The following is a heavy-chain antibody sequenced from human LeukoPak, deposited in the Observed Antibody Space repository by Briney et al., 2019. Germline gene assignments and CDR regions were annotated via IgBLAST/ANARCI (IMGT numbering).Heavy chain of an antibody. CDR3: ARDAFRGYQFDP. J-gene: IGHJ5*02. CDR1: GFTFSDYG. CDR2: ISGGSDTH. V-gene: IGHV3-48*01. Sequence: PGGSLRLSCAASGFTFSDYGMVWVRQAAGKGLEWISYISGGSDTHTYADSVKGRFTISRDNAKNSLYLEMSNLRAEDTAVYYCARDAFRGYQFDPWGQGVLVTVSS. D-gene: IGHD5-12*01.